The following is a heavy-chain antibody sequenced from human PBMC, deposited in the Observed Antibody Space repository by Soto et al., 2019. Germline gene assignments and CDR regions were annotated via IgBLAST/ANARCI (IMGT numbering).Heavy chain of an antibody. CDR3: AKDSRSPGLLWFGDHRSPNLKSGY. V-gene: IGHV3-30*18. CDR1: GFTFSSYG. D-gene: IGHD3-10*01. Sequence: GGSLRLSCAASGFTFSSYGMHWVRQAPGKGLEWVAVISYDGSNKYYADSVKGRFTISRDNSKNTLYLQMNSLRAEDTAVYYCAKDSRSPGLLWFGDHRSPNLKSGYWGQGTLVTVSS. CDR2: ISYDGSNK. J-gene: IGHJ4*02.